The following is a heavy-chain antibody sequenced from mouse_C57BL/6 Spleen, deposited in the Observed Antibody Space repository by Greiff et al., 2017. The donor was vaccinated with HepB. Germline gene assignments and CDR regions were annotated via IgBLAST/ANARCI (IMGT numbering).Heavy chain of an antibody. CDR3: AKATVASCYFDD. Sequence: VQLQQSGPELVKPGASVKISCKASGYTFTDYNMDWVKQSHGKSLEWIGDINPNNGGTIYNQKFKGKATLTVDKSSSTAYMELRSLTSEDTAVYYGAKATVASCYFDDWGKGTTVTVSS. CDR2: INPNNGGT. CDR1: GYTFTDYN. J-gene: IGHJ1*03. V-gene: IGHV1-18*01. D-gene: IGHD1-1*01.